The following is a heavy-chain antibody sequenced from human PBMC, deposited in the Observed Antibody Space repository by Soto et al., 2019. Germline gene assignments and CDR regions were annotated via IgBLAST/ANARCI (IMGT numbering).Heavy chain of an antibody. CDR3: ARDGDGYNSFDY. CDR2: IIPIFGTA. V-gene: IGHV1-69*13. Sequence: SVKVSCKASGGTFSSYAISWVRQAPGQGLEWMGGIIPIFGTANYAQKFQGRVTITADESTSTAYMELSSLRSEDTAVYYCARDGDGYNSFDYWGQGTLVTVSS. J-gene: IGHJ4*02. D-gene: IGHD5-12*01. CDR1: GGTFSSYA.